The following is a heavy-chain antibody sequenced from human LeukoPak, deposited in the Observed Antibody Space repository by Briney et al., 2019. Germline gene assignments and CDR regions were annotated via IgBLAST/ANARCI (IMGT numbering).Heavy chain of an antibody. J-gene: IGHJ4*02. Sequence: SETLSLTCTLPGRSISSYYWSWIRQPPGKGLEWIGYIYYSGSTNYNPSLKSRVTMSVDTSKNQFSLKLSSVTAADTAVYYCARAYSSGYPLNYWGQGTLVTVSS. V-gene: IGHV4-59*01. CDR1: GRSISSYY. D-gene: IGHD3-22*01. CDR3: ARAYSSGYPLNY. CDR2: IYYSGST.